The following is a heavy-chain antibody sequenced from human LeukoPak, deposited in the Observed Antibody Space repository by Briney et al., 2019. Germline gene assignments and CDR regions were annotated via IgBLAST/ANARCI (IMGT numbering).Heavy chain of an antibody. CDR3: ARDGRELPQLYYFDY. J-gene: IGHJ4*02. CDR2: ISAYNGNT. CDR1: GYTFTSYG. Sequence: GASVKVSCKASGYTFTSYGISWMRQAPGQGLEWMGWISAYNGNTNYAQKLQGRVTMTTDTSTSTAYMELRSLRSDDTAVYYCARDGRELPQLYYFDYWGQGTLVTVSS. D-gene: IGHD1-26*01. V-gene: IGHV1-18*01.